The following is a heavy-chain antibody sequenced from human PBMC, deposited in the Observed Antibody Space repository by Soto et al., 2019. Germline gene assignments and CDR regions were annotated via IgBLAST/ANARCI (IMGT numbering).Heavy chain of an antibody. D-gene: IGHD6-13*01. V-gene: IGHV2-5*02. J-gene: IGHJ4*02. CDR3: AHRRVSSPFDY. Sequence: SGPTLVNPTQTLTLTCSFSGFSLTTSGVGVGWLRQPPGKALEWLALIYWDDDKRYSPSLRSRLSITKDTSRNQVVLTMTNMDPVDTATYYCAHRRVSSPFDYWGQGTLVTVSS. CDR1: GFSLTTSGVG. CDR2: IYWDDDK.